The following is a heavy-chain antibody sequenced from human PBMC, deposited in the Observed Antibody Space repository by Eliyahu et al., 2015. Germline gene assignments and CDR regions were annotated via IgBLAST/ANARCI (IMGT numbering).Heavy chain of an antibody. J-gene: IGHJ4*02. CDR3: AKDLDIAPFVY. V-gene: IGHV3-23*01. CDR2: IXGSGGST. Sequence: EVQLLEPGGGLVQPGGSLXXXXAASGFTFSSXAXSWVRQXXGKGLEWVSAIXGSGGSTYYADSVKGRFTISRDNSKNTLYLQMNSLRAEDTAVYYCAKDLDIAPFVYWGQGTLVTVSS. D-gene: IGHD2-2*03. CDR1: GFTFSSXA.